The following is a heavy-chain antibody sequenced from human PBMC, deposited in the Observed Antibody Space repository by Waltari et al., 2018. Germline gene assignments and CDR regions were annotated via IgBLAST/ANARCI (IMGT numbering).Heavy chain of an antibody. D-gene: IGHD5-12*01. V-gene: IGHV3-30*02. CDR2: TRFDGINK. Sequence: QVYLVESGGGVVQPGDSLRLSCESAGFHFGIYVMHCVCPAPGKGLEWLAFTRFDGINKHYADSVRGRFTISRDNSKNTLYLQMNSLRSEDAAVYYCAREDIVSATQWRGNRYRGNCGYDLWGQGTLVSVSS. CDR1: GFHFGIYV. J-gene: IGHJ4*01. CDR3: AREDIVSATQWRGNRYRGNCGYDL.